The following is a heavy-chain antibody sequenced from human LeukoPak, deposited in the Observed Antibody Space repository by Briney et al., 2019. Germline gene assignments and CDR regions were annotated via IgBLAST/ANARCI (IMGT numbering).Heavy chain of an antibody. CDR3: ARDRSPRVGESHPYDY. J-gene: IGHJ4*02. CDR1: GFTFSSYS. Sequence: GGSLRLSCAASGFTFSSYSMNWVRQAPGKGLEWVSCISASSGYTYYADSVKGRFTISRDYAKNSLYLQMNSLRAEDTAVYYCARDRSPRVGESHPYDYWGQGTLVTVSS. V-gene: IGHV3-21*01. CDR2: ISASSGYT. D-gene: IGHD3-10*01.